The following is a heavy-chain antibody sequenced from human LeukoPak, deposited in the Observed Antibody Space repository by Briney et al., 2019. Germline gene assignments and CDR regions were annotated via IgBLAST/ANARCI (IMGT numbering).Heavy chain of an antibody. Sequence: GGSLRLSCAASGFTFSSYAMSCVRQAPGKGREWVSAISGSGGSTSYADSVKGRFTISRDNSKNTLYLQMNSLRAEDTAVYYCARDGAGTSAFDYWGQGTLVTVSS. CDR3: ARDGAGTSAFDY. CDR1: GFTFSSYA. V-gene: IGHV3-23*01. CDR2: ISGSGGST. D-gene: IGHD6-13*01. J-gene: IGHJ4*02.